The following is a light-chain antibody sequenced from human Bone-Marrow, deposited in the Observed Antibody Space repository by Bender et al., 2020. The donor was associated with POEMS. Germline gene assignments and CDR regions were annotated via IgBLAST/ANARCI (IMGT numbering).Light chain of an antibody. CDR2: NNA. CDR3: SSYTSSNTRV. CDR1: SSNMGAGYG. V-gene: IGLV1-40*01. Sequence: VLTQPPSVSGAPGQTVTISCTGTSSNMGAGYGVNWYQQLPGTAPKLLIYNNATRPSGVPDRISGSKSGTSASLPITGLQAEDEAEYYCSSYTSSNTRVFGGGTKVTVL. J-gene: IGLJ3*02.